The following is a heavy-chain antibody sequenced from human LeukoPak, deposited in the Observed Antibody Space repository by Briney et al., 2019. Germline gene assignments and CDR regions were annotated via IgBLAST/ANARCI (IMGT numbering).Heavy chain of an antibody. CDR3: ARDDRGAVADNSFDS. Sequence: SETLSLTCTVSGGSITSSGYYWTWIRQHPGKDLEWMGYIYNDGTTYFNPSLQSRVTISIDTSMNQFSLKLSAVTAADTAVYFWARDDRGAVADNSFDSWGEGTMVTVSA. J-gene: IGHJ3*02. V-gene: IGHV4-31*03. CDR1: GGSITSSGYY. D-gene: IGHD4-23*01. CDR2: IYNDGTT.